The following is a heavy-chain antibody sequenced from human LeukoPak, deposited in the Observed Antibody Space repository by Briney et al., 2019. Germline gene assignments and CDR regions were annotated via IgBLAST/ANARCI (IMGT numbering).Heavy chain of an antibody. Sequence: ASVKVSCKASGGTFSSYAISWVRQAPGQGLEWMGGIIPIFGTANYAQKFQGRVTITADKSTSTAYMELSSLRSEDTAVYYCARVLHSTSFLNYYYYMDVWGKGTTVTISS. J-gene: IGHJ6*03. CDR2: IIPIFGTA. CDR1: GGTFSSYA. V-gene: IGHV1-69*06. D-gene: IGHD2-2*01. CDR3: ARVLHSTSFLNYYYYMDV.